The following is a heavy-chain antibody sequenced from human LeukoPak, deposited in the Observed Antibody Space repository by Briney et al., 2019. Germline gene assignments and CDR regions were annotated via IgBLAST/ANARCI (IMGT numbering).Heavy chain of an antibody. CDR2: IKHDGSEK. CDR3: GALYGGFDP. J-gene: IGHJ5*02. D-gene: IGHD4-17*01. CDR1: GFTFSSSW. Sequence: PGGSLRLSCAASGFTFSSSWMSWVRQAPGKGLEWVANIKHDGSEKYYVESVKGRFTISRDNAKNSLYLQMSSLRAEDTAVYYCGALYGGFDPWGQGTLVTVSS. V-gene: IGHV3-7*01.